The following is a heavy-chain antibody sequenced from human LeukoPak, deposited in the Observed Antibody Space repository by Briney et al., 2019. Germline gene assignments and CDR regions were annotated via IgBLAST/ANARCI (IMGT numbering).Heavy chain of an antibody. V-gene: IGHV4-59*01. CDR3: ARDNKKESRSTGYYYYYVDV. Sequence: SETLSLTCTVSGGSISSYYWSWIRQPPGKGLEWIGYIYYSGSTNYNPSLKSRVTISVDTSKNQFSLKLSSVTAADTAVYYCARDNKKESRSTGYYYYYVDVWGKGTTVTVSS. CDR2: IYYSGST. CDR1: GGSISSYY. J-gene: IGHJ6*03. D-gene: IGHD1/OR15-1a*01.